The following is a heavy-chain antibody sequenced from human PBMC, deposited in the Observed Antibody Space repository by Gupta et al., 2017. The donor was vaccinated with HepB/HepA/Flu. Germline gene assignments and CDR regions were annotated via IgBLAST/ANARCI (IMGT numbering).Heavy chain of an antibody. CDR1: GGSFSGYY. D-gene: IGHD6-13*01. CDR2: INHSGST. V-gene: IGHV4-34*01. J-gene: IGHJ6*03. Sequence: QVQLQQWGAGLLKPSETLSLTCAVYGGSFSGYYWSWIRQPPGKGLEWIGEINHSGSTNYNPSLKSRVTISVDTSKNQFALKLSAVTAADTXVXYCARGXAAAATYYYYMDVWGKGTTVTGSS. CDR3: ARGXAAAATYYYYMDV.